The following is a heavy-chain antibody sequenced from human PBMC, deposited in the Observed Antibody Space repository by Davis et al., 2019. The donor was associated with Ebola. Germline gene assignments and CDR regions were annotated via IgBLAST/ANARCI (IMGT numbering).Heavy chain of an antibody. CDR2: ISENGART. V-gene: IGHV3-43*02. D-gene: IGHD3-10*01. J-gene: IGHJ6*02. Sequence: PGGSLRLSCAAAGFSFDDYAMYWVRHVQGKGLEWVSLISENGARTFYTDSVKGRFTISRDNSKGSMYLQMNSLRIEDTAIYYCAKEGSASRPDYYFYTGMDVWGQGTTVTVSS. CDR1: GFSFDDYA. CDR3: AKEGSASRPDYYFYTGMDV.